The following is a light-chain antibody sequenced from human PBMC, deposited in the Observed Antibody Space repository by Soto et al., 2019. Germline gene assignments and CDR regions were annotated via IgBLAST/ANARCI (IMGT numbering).Light chain of an antibody. CDR3: QYYDSRLSGSYV. CDR1: SSNIGAGYD. J-gene: IGLJ1*01. CDR2: GNS. V-gene: IGLV1-40*01. Sequence: QSVLTQPPSVSGAPGQRVTISSTGSSSNIGAGYDVHWYQQLPGTAPKLLIYGNSNRPSGVPDRFSGSKSGTSASLAITGLQAEDEADYYCQYYDSRLSGSYVFGTGTKLTVL.